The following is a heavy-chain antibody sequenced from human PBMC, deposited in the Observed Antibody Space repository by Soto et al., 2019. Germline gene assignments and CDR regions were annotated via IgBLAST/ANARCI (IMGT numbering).Heavy chain of an antibody. CDR2: ISGSDGKT. V-gene: IGHV3-23*01. CDR1: GFSFTSYA. D-gene: IGHD2-15*01. J-gene: IGHJ4*02. Sequence: EVQLLESGGGLVRPGGSLRLSCAASGFSFTSYALSWVRQAPGKGLEWVSTISGSDGKTYYADSVKGRFSISRDTSKTTFYLQMTSLRVAGTTVYYSARCSFLDYWGQGTRVTVS. CDR3: ARCSFLDY.